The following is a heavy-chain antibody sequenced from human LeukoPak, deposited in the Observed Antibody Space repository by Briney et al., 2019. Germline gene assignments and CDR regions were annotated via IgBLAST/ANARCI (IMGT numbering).Heavy chain of an antibody. CDR1: GGTFSSYA. CDR3: ARAGDKQQLHLPFDY. V-gene: IGHV1-69*13. D-gene: IGHD6-13*01. J-gene: IGHJ4*02. Sequence: GASVKVSCKASGGTFSSYAISWVRQAPGQGLEWMGGIIPIFGTANYAQKFQGRVTITADESTSTAYVELSSLRSEDTAVYYCARAGDKQQLHLPFDYWGQGTLVTVSS. CDR2: IIPIFGTA.